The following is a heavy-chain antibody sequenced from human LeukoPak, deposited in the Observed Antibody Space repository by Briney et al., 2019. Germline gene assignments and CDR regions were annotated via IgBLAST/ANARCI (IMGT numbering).Heavy chain of an antibody. CDR1: GFTFSSYA. V-gene: IGHV3-23*01. CDR2: ISGSGGST. J-gene: IGHJ4*02. CDR3: AKDRPGRIAAAGTRHFDY. D-gene: IGHD6-13*01. Sequence: TGGSLRLSCAASGFTFSSYAMSWVRQAPGKGLEWVSGISGSGGSTYYADSVKGRFTISRDNSKNTLYLQMNSLRAEDTAVYYCAKDRPGRIAAAGTRHFDYRGQGTLVTVSS.